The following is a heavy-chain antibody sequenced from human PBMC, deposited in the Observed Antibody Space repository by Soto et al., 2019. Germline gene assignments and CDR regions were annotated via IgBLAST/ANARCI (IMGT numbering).Heavy chain of an antibody. V-gene: IGHV3-23*01. CDR2: ISGSGGST. CDR3: AKDLLAYCGGDCYAPFDY. J-gene: IGHJ4*02. D-gene: IGHD2-21*02. Sequence: HPGGSLRLSCAASGFTAGLNFMTWVRQAPGKGLEWVSAISGSGGSTYYADSVKGRFTISRDNSKNTLYLQMNSLRAEDTAVYYCAKDLLAYCGGDCYAPFDYWGQGTLVTVSS. CDR1: GFTAGLNF.